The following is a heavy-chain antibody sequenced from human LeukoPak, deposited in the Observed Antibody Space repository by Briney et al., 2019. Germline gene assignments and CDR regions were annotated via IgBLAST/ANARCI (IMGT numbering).Heavy chain of an antibody. V-gene: IGHV3-30*02. Sequence: GGSLRLSCAASGFIFSDYGIHWVRQAPGKGLEWVAFIRFDGSSKYYTDSVKGRFTISRDNSRSTVYLQMNSLRVEDTAVYYCAKEGTASKPSDLDYWGQGTLVTVSS. CDR2: IRFDGSSK. CDR3: AKEGTASKPSDLDY. D-gene: IGHD1/OR15-1a*01. J-gene: IGHJ4*02. CDR1: GFIFSDYG.